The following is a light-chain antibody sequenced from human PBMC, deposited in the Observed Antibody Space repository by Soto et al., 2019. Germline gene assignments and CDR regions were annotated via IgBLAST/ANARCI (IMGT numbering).Light chain of an antibody. J-gene: IGKJ2*02. CDR2: QAS. CDR1: QSISTW. CDR3: QQYITYSRT. Sequence: DIQMTQSPSTLSASVGDRVTITCRASQSISTWLAWYQHRPGKAPKLLIYQASGLEGGVPSRFSGSGSGTEFTLTISSLQPDDFATYYCQQYITYSRTFGQGTKVETK. V-gene: IGKV1-5*03.